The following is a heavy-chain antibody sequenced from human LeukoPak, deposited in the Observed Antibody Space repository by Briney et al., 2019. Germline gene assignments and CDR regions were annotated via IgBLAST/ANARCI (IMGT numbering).Heavy chain of an antibody. D-gene: IGHD2-2*01. J-gene: IGHJ6*02. CDR1: GYTFTSHY. V-gene: IGHV1-46*01. CDR3: AREAGYCSSTSCYALYYYYGMDV. CDR2: INPSGGST. Sequence: ASVKVSCKASGYTFTSHYMHWVRQAPGQGLEWMGIINPSGGSTSYAQKFRGRVTMTRDTSTSTVYMELSSLRSEDTAVYYCAREAGYCSSTSCYALYYYYGMDVWGQGTTVTVSS.